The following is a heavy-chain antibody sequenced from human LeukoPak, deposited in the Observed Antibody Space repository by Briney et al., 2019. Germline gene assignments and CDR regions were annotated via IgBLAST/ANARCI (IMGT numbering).Heavy chain of an antibody. CDR2: ISSSSSYI. Sequence: GGSLRLSCAASGFTVSSNYMSWVRQAPGKGLEWVSSISSSSSYIYYADSVKGRFTISRDNAKNSLYLQMNSLRAEDTAVYYCARDHCSGGSCYSYYYYGMDVWGQGTTVTVSS. J-gene: IGHJ6*02. V-gene: IGHV3-21*01. CDR1: GFTVSSNY. D-gene: IGHD2-15*01. CDR3: ARDHCSGGSCYSYYYYGMDV.